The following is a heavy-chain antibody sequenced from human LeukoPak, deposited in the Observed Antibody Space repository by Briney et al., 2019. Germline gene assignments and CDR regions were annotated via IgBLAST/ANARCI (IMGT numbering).Heavy chain of an antibody. CDR2: IYSGGRT. CDR1: RFTVSSNY. CDR3: ARGRFLEWLDAFDI. Sequence: GGSLRLSCAAPRFTVSSNYMSWVRQAPGKGLEWVSVIYSGGRTYYADSVKGRFTISRDNSKNTLYLQMNSLRVEDTAAYYCARGRFLEWLDAFDIWGQGTMVTVSS. J-gene: IGHJ3*02. D-gene: IGHD3-3*01. V-gene: IGHV3-66*01.